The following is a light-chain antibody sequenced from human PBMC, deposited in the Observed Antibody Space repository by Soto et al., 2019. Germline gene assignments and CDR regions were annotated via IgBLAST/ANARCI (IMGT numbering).Light chain of an antibody. Sequence: IVLTQSPATLSLSPGERATLSCRASQSVSSYLAWYQQKPGQAPRLLIYDASNRATGIPARFSGSGSGTDFTLTISSLEPEDFAVYHCQQRTNWPPSFGEGTKVDIK. CDR1: QSVSSY. CDR3: QQRTNWPPS. CDR2: DAS. V-gene: IGKV3-11*01. J-gene: IGKJ1*01.